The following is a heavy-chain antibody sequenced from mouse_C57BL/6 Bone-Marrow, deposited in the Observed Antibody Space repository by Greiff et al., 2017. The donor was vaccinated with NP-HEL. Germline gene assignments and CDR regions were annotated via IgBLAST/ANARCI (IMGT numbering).Heavy chain of an antibody. CDR1: GYSITSGYY. J-gene: IGHJ2*01. D-gene: IGHD2-5*01. Sequence: EVQLQESGPGLVKPSQSLSLTCSVTGYSITSGYYWNWIRQFPGNKLEWMGYISYDGSNNYNPSLKNRISITRDTSKNQFFLKLNSVTTEDTATYYCARDRGLYSNFFDYWGQGTTLTVSS. CDR3: ARDRGLYSNFFDY. CDR2: ISYDGSN. V-gene: IGHV3-6*01.